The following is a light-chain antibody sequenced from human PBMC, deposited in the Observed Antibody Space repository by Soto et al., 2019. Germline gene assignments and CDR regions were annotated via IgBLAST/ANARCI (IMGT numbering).Light chain of an antibody. V-gene: IGLV2-11*01. J-gene: IGLJ3*02. Sequence: QSVLSQPRSVSGSPGQSVTISCTGTSSDVGAYTYVSWYQQHPGKAPKLMIYDITLRPSGVPDRFSGSKSGNTASLTISGLQADDEADYYCYSYAGDYIWVFGGGTQLTVL. CDR2: DIT. CDR3: YSYAGDYIWV. CDR1: SSDVGAYTY.